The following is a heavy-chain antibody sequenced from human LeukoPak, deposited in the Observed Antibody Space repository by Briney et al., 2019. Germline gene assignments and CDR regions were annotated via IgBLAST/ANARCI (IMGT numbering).Heavy chain of an antibody. J-gene: IGHJ4*02. V-gene: IGHV1-46*01. CDR2: MNPSGGST. Sequence: ASVKVSCTASGYTFTSYYIHWVRQAPGQGLEWMAIMNPSGGSTSSAQKFQGRVTMTRDTSTSTVYMELSGLRSEDTAVYYCAGAGVITAADYWGQGTLVTVSS. CDR3: AGAGVITAADY. CDR1: GYTFTSYY. D-gene: IGHD3-16*02.